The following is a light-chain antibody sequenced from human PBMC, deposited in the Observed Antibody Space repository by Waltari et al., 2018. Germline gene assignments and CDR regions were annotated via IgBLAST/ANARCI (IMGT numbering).Light chain of an antibody. Sequence: DIQMTQSPSSLSASVGDRVTITCRASQSISSYLNWYQQKPGKAPKRLIYAASSLQIGVPSRFSGSGAGTDFNLTISSLQPEDFATYYCQQSYSTPRTFDQGTKVEIK. CDR2: AAS. J-gene: IGKJ1*01. CDR1: QSISSY. V-gene: IGKV1-39*01. CDR3: QQSYSTPRT.